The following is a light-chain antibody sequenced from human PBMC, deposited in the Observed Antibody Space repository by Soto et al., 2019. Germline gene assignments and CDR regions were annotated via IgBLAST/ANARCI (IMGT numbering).Light chain of an antibody. V-gene: IGKV1-17*01. CDR1: QDVSND. CDR3: LQHKHYPPT. CDR2: ATS. J-gene: IGKJ1*01. Sequence: IQLTQSPSTLSASVGERVTITCRTSQDVSNDLVWFQQKPGKAPRRLIFATSNLQAGVPSRFSGSGSGTAFTLTIISLQPEDFATYYCLQHKHYPPTFGQGTKVDIK.